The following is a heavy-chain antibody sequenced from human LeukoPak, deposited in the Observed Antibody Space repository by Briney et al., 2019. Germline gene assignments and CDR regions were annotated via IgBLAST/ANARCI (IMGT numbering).Heavy chain of an antibody. D-gene: IGHD3-3*01. CDR1: GGSISSGYY. CDR3: ARYSFWSGYYQQSGGGFDY. Sequence: SETLSLTCTVSGGSISSGYYWGWIRQPPGKGLEWIGSIYHSGSTYYNPSLKSRVTISVDTSKNQFSLKLSSVTAADTAVYYCARYSFWSGYYQQSGGGFDYWGQGTLVTVSS. V-gene: IGHV4-38-2*02. CDR2: IYHSGST. J-gene: IGHJ4*02.